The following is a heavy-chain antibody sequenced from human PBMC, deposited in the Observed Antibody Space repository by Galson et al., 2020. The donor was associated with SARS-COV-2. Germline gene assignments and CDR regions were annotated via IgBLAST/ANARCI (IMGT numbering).Heavy chain of an antibody. CDR1: GYTFTNYG. CDR3: ARDSDQWLVRGFADC. Sequence: ASVKVSCKASGYTFTNYGISWVRQAPGQGLEWMGWISAFNVNTNYAQKLQGRVAMTVDTSTGIAYMELRSLRSDDTAVYYCARDSDQWLVRGFADCWGQGTLGTVSS. D-gene: IGHD6-19*01. J-gene: IGHJ4*02. CDR2: ISAFNVNT. V-gene: IGHV1-18*04.